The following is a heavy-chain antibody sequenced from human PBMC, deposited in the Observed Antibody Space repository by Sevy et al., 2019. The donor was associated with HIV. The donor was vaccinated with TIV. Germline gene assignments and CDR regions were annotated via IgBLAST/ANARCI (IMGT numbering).Heavy chain of an antibody. CDR3: ARGTVLLGIVVVPAARGWFDP. V-gene: IGHV1-8*01. D-gene: IGHD2-2*03. CDR2: MNPNSGNT. Sequence: ASVKVSCKASGYTFTNYDINWVRQATGQGLEWMGWMNPNSGNTGYAQKFQGRVTMTRNTSISTAHMELSSLRSEDTAVYYCARGTVLLGIVVVPAARGWFDPWGQGTLVTVSS. CDR1: GYTFTNYD. J-gene: IGHJ5*02.